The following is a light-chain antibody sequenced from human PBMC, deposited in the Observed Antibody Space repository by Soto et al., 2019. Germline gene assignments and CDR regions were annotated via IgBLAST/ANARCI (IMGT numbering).Light chain of an antibody. V-gene: IGKV3-11*01. Sequence: EIVLTQPPGTLSLSPGERATLSCRASQSVNIYLAWYQQKPGQAPRLLIYDASNRATGIPARFSGSGSGTDFTLTISSLEPEDFAVYYCQQHTNWPLTFGGGTKVDI. CDR3: QQHTNWPLT. J-gene: IGKJ4*01. CDR2: DAS. CDR1: QSVNIY.